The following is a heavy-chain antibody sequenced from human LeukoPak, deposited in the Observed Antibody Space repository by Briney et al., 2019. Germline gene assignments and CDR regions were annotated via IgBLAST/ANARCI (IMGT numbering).Heavy chain of an antibody. CDR3: AKESGLAVAGGAFDI. CDR2: ISSRSGSSI. J-gene: IGHJ3*02. Sequence: PGGSLRLSCAASGFTFSDYYMSWIRQAPGKGLEWVSYISSRSGSSIYYADSVKGRFTISRDNAKNSLYLQMNSLRAEDTAVYYCAKESGLAVAGGAFDIWGQGTMVTVSS. V-gene: IGHV3-11*01. D-gene: IGHD6-19*01. CDR1: GFTFSDYY.